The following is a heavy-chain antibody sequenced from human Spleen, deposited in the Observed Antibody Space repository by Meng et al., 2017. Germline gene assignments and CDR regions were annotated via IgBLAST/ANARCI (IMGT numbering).Heavy chain of an antibody. CDR2: ISRGGSSR. J-gene: IGHJ5*02. CDR1: GFTFSSYS. CDR3: VKDLRDVNLGDWFDP. D-gene: IGHD1-26*01. Sequence: EVQLVESGGGLVKPGWSLILTCTASGFTFSSYSMRGVRQPPGMGLEWVSSISRGGSSRHYRDSVKSRFTISRDNSKNTLYLQMSSLRAEDTAVYYCVKDLRDVNLGDWFDPWGQGVLATVPS. V-gene: IGHV3-23*04.